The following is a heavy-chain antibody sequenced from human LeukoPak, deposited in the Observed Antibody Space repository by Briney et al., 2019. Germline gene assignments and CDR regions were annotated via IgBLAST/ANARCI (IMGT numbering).Heavy chain of an antibody. J-gene: IGHJ4*02. Sequence: GGSLRLSSAASGFTFSNYEMNWVRQAPGKGLEWVAFISFSGKTTYYADSVKGRFTISRDNAKKSLHLQMNSLRAEDTAVYYCARDNNANGDLEYLDYWGQGTLVTVSS. CDR1: GFTFSNYE. V-gene: IGHV3-48*03. D-gene: IGHD4-17*01. CDR3: ARDNNANGDLEYLDY. CDR2: ISFSGKTT.